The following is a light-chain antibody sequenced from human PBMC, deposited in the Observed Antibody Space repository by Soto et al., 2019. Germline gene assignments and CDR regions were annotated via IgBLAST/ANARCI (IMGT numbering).Light chain of an antibody. Sequence: DIVMTQSPATLSLSPGDTTRLSCRDSQSINSDVAWYQQKVGQTPRLLIHGAYTRATGIAATFSGSGSGTEFTLTISSLQSEDFALYYCHQYNSWPPGTCGQGTKVDIK. V-gene: IGKV3D-15*01. CDR3: HQYNSWPPGT. CDR1: QSINSD. CDR2: GAY. J-gene: IGKJ2*01.